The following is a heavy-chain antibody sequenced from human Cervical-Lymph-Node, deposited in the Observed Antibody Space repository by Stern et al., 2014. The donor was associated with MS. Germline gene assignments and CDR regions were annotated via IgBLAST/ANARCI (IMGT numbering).Heavy chain of an antibody. Sequence: QVQLQESGPGLVKPSETLSLTCTVSRGSISSSSYCWGWIRQPPGKGLEWIGIIYESGTTYYNPSLKSRFPISVDTSKNQFSLKLNFVTAADTAMYYCATPGDYGILTGFRDWGQGTLVTVSS. J-gene: IGHJ4*02. D-gene: IGHD3-9*01. CDR1: RGSISSSSYC. CDR2: IYESGTT. V-gene: IGHV4-39*01. CDR3: ATPGDYGILTGFRD.